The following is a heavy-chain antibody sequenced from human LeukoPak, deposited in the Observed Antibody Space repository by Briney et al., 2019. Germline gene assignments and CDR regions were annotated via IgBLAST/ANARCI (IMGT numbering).Heavy chain of an antibody. J-gene: IGHJ4*02. D-gene: IGHD4-17*01. V-gene: IGHV1-46*01. CDR2: INPSGGST. CDR3: ARAYSSRVTVDY. CDR1: GYTFTSYY. Sequence: GASVKVSCKASGYTFTSYYMHWVRQAPGQGLEWMGIINPSGGSTSYAQKFQGRVTMTRDTFTSTVYMELSSLRSEDTAVYYCARAYSSRVTVDYWGQGTLVTVSS.